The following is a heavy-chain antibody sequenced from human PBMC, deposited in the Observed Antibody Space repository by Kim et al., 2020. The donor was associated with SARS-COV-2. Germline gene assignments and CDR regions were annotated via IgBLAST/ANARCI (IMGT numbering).Heavy chain of an antibody. CDR2: IFYEGSKT. D-gene: IGHD4-4*01. CDR1: GFSFNNYG. Sequence: GGSLRLSCAASGFSFNNYGMHWVRQAPGKGLEWVACIFYEGSKTQYPDSLKGRFTVSRDYSKNTLYLQMNSLTAEDTAVYYCAKQGYISDLTTYYCM. J-gene: IGHJ6*01. CDR3: AKQGYISDLTTYYCM. V-gene: IGHV3-30*02.